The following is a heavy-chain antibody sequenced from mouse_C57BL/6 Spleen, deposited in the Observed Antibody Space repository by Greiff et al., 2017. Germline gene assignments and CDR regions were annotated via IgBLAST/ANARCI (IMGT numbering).Heavy chain of an antibody. D-gene: IGHD4-1*01. V-gene: IGHV14-2*01. CDR1: GFNIKDYY. CDR2: IDPEDGET. CDR3: ARLLGRGERTYYFDY. J-gene: IGHJ2*01. Sequence: EVKLVESGAELVKPGASVKLSCTASGFNIKDYYMHWVKQRTEQGLEWIGRIDPEDGETKYAPKFQGKATITADTSSNTAYLQLSSLTSEDTAVYYGARLLGRGERTYYFDYWGQGTTLTVSS.